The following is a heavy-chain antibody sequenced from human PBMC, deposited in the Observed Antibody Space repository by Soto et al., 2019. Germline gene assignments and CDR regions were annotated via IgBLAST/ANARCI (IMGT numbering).Heavy chain of an antibody. CDR1: GGTFSSYA. D-gene: IGHD5-12*01. Sequence: QAQLVQSGAEVKKPGSSVKVSCKASGGTFSSYAISWVRQAPGQGLEWMGGIIPIFGTANYAQKFQGRVTITADESTSTAYMELSSLRSEDTAVYYCARGSRYSGYAHSSTFDYWGQGTLVTVSS. CDR3: ARGSRYSGYAHSSTFDY. V-gene: IGHV1-69*01. J-gene: IGHJ4*02. CDR2: IIPIFGTA.